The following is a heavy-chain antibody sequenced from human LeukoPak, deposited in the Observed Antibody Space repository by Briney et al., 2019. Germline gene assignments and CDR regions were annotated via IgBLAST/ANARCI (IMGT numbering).Heavy chain of an antibody. CDR3: ARNHYDTTAY. CDR1: GFTFRTYG. V-gene: IGHV3-33*01. D-gene: IGHD3-22*01. J-gene: IGHJ4*02. Sequence: PGRSLRLSCAASGFTFRTYGMHWVRQAPGKGLEWVAVIWPDGSNKYHADSVKGRFTISRDNAKNTLYLQMNSLRGEDTAVYYCARNHYDTTAYWGQGTLVTVSS. CDR2: IWPDGSNK.